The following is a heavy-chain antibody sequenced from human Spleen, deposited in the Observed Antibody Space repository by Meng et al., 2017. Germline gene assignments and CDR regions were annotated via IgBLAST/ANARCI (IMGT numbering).Heavy chain of an antibody. V-gene: IGHV4-31*03. Sequence: HVQLQESGPGLVKPSQTLSLTCTVSGASISRIGYYWSWIRQHPGKGLEWVGYIYYTGNTDYNPSLNSRLTISVDMSKNQFSLKLSSVTAADTAVYYCARVLRSTRHFDYWGQGALVTVSS. J-gene: IGHJ4*02. CDR2: IYYTGNT. CDR1: GASISRIGYY. CDR3: ARVLRSTRHFDY.